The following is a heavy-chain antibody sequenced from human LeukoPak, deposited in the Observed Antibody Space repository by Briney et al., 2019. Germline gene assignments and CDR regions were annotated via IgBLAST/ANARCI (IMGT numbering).Heavy chain of an antibody. V-gene: IGHV3-7*01. Sequence: GGSLRLSCAASGFTFSSYWMSWVRQAPGEGLECVANIKQEGSDKNYVHSVKGRFTISRDNAKNSLYLQMNRLRAEDTDVYYCARDRGGLYYYGSGSYGYYYYGMDVWGQGTTVTVSS. D-gene: IGHD3-10*01. CDR2: IKQEGSDK. CDR3: ARDRGGLYYYGSGSYGYYYYGMDV. J-gene: IGHJ6*02. CDR1: GFTFSSYW.